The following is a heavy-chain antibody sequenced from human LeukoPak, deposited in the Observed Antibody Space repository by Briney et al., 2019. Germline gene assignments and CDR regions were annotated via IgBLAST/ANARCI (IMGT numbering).Heavy chain of an antibody. CDR2: IKQDGSEK. V-gene: IGHV3-7*03. Sequence: GGSLRLSCAASGFTFSSYWMSWVRQAPGKGLEWVANIKQDGSEKYYVDSVKGRFTISRDNSKNTLYLQMNSLRAEDTAVYYCAKDPIDYYGSGSLPNWFDPWGQGTLVTVSS. CDR3: AKDPIDYYGSGSLPNWFDP. D-gene: IGHD3-10*01. CDR1: GFTFSSYW. J-gene: IGHJ5*02.